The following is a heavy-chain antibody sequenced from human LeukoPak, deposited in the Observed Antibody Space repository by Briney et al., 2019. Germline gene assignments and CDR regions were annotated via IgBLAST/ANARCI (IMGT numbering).Heavy chain of an antibody. CDR3: ARGPTYCSSSSCLQGE. D-gene: IGHD2-15*01. CDR2: IYTGGST. Sequence: PSQTLSLTCTVSGGSISSGSYYWSWIRQPAGKGLEWIGRIYTGGSTNYNPSLKSRVTISVDTSKNQFSRKLSSVTAADTAVYYCARGPTYCSSSSCLQGEWGQGTLVTVSS. CDR1: GGSISSGSYY. V-gene: IGHV4-61*02. J-gene: IGHJ4*02.